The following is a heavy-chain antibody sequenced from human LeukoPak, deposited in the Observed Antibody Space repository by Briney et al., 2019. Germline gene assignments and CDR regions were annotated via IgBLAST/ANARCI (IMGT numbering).Heavy chain of an antibody. CDR1: GGSISSSSYY. V-gene: IGHV4-39*07. CDR2: IYYSGST. J-gene: IGHJ4*02. Sequence: SETLSLTCTVSGGSISSSSYYWGWIRQPPGKGLEWIGSIYYSGSTYYNPSLKSRVTISVDTSKNQFSLKVTSVTAADTAVYYCARGYCSSTSCYSFDYWGQGTLVTVSS. CDR3: ARGYCSSTSCYSFDY. D-gene: IGHD2-2*01.